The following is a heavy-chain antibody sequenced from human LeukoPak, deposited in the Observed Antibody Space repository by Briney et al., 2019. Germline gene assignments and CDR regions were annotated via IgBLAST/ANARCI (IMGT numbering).Heavy chain of an antibody. CDR2: INPNSGGT. CDR3: ARDGFMITFGGVSYWFDP. CDR1: GYTFTGYY. D-gene: IGHD3-16*01. J-gene: IGHJ5*02. V-gene: IGHV1-2*02. Sequence: ASVKVSCKASGYTFTGYYMHWVRQAPGQGLEWMGWINPNSGGTNYAQKFQGRVTMTRDTSISTAYMELSRLRSDDTAVYYCARDGFMITFGGVSYWFDPWGQGTLVTVSS.